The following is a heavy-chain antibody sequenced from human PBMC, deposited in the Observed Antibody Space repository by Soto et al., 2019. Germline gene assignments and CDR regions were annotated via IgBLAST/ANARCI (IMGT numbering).Heavy chain of an antibody. Sequence: SLILSCAASGFTFSTYGMHWVRQAPGKGLEWVALVWFDGSDKYSSDSVKGRFTISRDNSKNTLYLQMNSLRAEDTAVYYCARLYCSASSCYSVGGFDIWGQGTMVTVS. CDR2: VWFDGSDK. CDR3: ARLYCSASSCYSVGGFDI. V-gene: IGHV3-33*01. D-gene: IGHD2-15*01. CDR1: GFTFSTYG. J-gene: IGHJ3*02.